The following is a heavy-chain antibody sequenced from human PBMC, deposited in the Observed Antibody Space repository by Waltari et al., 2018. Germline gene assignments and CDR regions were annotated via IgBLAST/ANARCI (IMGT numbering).Heavy chain of an antibody. CDR2: IIPICGTA. CDR3: ARDWVVVIANHGAFDI. D-gene: IGHD2-21*01. J-gene: IGHJ3*02. CDR1: GGTFCSYA. V-gene: IGHV1-69*08. Sequence: QVQLVQSGAEVKKPGSSVKVSCKASGGTFCSYAISWVRQAPGQGLEWMGRIIPICGTANYAQKFQGRVTITADKSTSTAYMELSSLRSEDTAVYYCARDWVVVIANHGAFDIWGQGTMVTVSS.